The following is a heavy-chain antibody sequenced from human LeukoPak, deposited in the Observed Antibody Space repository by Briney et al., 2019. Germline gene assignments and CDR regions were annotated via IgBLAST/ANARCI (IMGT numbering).Heavy chain of an antibody. J-gene: IGHJ4*02. CDR2: INPNSGGT. CDR3: ARDDDILTGYYHY. Sequence: ASVKVSCKASGYTFTGYYMHWVRQAPGQGHEWMGWINPNSGGTNYAQKFQGRVTMTRDTSISTAYMELSRLRPDDTAVYYCARDDDILTGYYHYWGQGTLVTVSS. CDR1: GYTFTGYY. D-gene: IGHD3-9*01. V-gene: IGHV1-2*02.